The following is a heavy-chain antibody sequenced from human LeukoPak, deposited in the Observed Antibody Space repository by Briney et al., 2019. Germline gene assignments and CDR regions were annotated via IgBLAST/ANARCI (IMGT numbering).Heavy chain of an antibody. CDR2: ITSSSTYI. V-gene: IGHV3-21*01. Sequence: GGSLRLSCAASGFTFSNYNMNWVRQAPGKGLEWVSSITSSSTYIYYADSVKGRFTISRDNAKNSLYLQMNSLRAEDTAEYFCARDSRAVAADFDYWGQGTLVTVSS. CDR3: ARDSRAVAADFDY. J-gene: IGHJ4*02. D-gene: IGHD6-19*01. CDR1: GFTFSNYN.